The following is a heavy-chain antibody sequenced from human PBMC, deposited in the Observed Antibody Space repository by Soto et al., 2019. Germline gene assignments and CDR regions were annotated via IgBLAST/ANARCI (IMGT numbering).Heavy chain of an antibody. D-gene: IGHD3-3*01. CDR2: ISYDGSNK. CDR1: GFTFSSYA. V-gene: IGHV3-30-3*01. Sequence: PGGSLRLSCAASGFTFSSYAMHWVRQAPGKGLEWVAVISYDGSNKYYADSVKGRFTISRDNSKNTLYLQMNSLRAEGTAVYYCAREGVELRFLEWLPIPQYYYGMDVWGQGTTVTVSS. CDR3: AREGVELRFLEWLPIPQYYYGMDV. J-gene: IGHJ6*02.